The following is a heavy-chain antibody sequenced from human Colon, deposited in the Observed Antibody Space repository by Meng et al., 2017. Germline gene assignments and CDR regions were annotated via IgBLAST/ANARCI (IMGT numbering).Heavy chain of an antibody. CDR1: GGSFSSDNYY. Sequence: QVQLQESGPGLVKPSQTLSLTCSVSGGSFSSDNYYWTWIRQTPGKGLEWIGLTYYNGSPFYNPSLRSRVTISVDTSKDQFSLYLTSVTAADTAVYYCARERRHYYGSGSFDYCGQGLLVTISS. J-gene: IGHJ4*02. CDR2: TYYNGSP. D-gene: IGHD3-10*01. CDR3: ARERRHYYGSGSFDY. V-gene: IGHV4-30-4*01.